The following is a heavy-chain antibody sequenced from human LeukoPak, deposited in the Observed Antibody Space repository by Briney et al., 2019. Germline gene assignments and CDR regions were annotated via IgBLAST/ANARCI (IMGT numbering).Heavy chain of an antibody. CDR2: INPNSGGT. CDR3: ARYDFWSGYYDY. J-gene: IGHJ4*02. CDR1: GYTFTGYY. D-gene: IGHD3-3*01. Sequence: ASVKVSCKSSGYTFTGYYMHWVRQAPGQGLEWMGWINPNSGGTNYAQKFQVRVTMTMATSISTTYMELSRLRSDDTAVYYCARYDFWSGYYDYWGQGTLVTVSS. V-gene: IGHV1-2*02.